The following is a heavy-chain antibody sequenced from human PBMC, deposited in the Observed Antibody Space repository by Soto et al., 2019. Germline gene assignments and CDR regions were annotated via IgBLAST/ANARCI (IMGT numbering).Heavy chain of an antibody. Sequence: SETLSLTCTVSGGSISSYYWSWIRQPPGKGLEWIGYIYYSGSTNYNPSLKSRVTISVDTSKNQFSLKLSSVTAADTAVYYCARAYSSSYYYFDYWGQGTLVSVSS. J-gene: IGHJ4*02. V-gene: IGHV4-59*01. CDR2: IYYSGST. CDR3: ARAYSSSYYYFDY. CDR1: GGSISSYY. D-gene: IGHD6-13*01.